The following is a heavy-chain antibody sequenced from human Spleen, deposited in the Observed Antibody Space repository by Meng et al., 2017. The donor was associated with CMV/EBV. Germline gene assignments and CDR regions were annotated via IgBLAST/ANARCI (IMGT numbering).Heavy chain of an antibody. D-gene: IGHD3-3*01. J-gene: IGHJ6*02. CDR3: AKNYYDFWTGLYYYYYGMDV. V-gene: IGHV3-7*01. Sequence: GESLKISCAASGFTFSSNWMSWVRQAPGKGLEWVANIKQDGSEKYYVDSVKGRFTISRDNAKNSLYLQMNSLRAEDTAVYYCAKNYYDFWTGLYYYYYGMDVWGQGTTVTVSS. CDR2: IKQDGSEK. CDR1: GFTFSSNW.